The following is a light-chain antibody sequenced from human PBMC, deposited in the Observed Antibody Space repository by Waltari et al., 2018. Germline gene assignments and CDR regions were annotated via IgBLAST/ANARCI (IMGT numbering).Light chain of an antibody. Sequence: GERATRSCRASQRISRYLAWYQQKPGQAPRRLIYGASTRATGIPDRFSGSGSGTDFSLTISGLEPEDSAVYYCQHHFRLPATFGQGTKVEIK. CDR2: GAS. V-gene: IGKV3-20*01. J-gene: IGKJ1*01. CDR3: QHHFRLPAT. CDR1: QRISRY.